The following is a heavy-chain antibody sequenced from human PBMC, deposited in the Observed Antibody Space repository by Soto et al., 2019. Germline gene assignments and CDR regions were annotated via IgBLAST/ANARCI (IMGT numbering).Heavy chain of an antibody. D-gene: IGHD6-19*01. J-gene: IGHJ4*02. CDR2: ISYDGSNK. Sequence: QVKLVESGGGVVQPGRSRRLSCEASGFSLNTYGMHWVRQGLGKGLEWVAVISYDGSNKDYAESVKGRFTISRDNSKNTLYLQMDSLRVEDTAVYYCAKVVSGWYGGNLDSWGPGTLVTVSP. V-gene: IGHV3-30*18. CDR3: AKVVSGWYGGNLDS. CDR1: GFSLNTYG.